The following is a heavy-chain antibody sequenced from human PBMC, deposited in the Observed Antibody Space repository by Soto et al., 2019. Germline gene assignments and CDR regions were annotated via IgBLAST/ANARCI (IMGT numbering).Heavy chain of an antibody. J-gene: IGHJ6*02. Sequence: EVQLVESGGGLVKPGGSLRLSCAASGFTFSSYSMNWVRQAPGKGLEWVSSISSSSSYIYYADSVKGRFTISRDNAKNSLYLQRNSLRSEDTAVYYCARDRDYDFWSGYYSTYYYYGMDVWGQGTTVTVS. D-gene: IGHD3-3*01. CDR2: ISSSSSYI. CDR1: GFTFSSYS. V-gene: IGHV3-21*01. CDR3: ARDRDYDFWSGYYSTYYYYGMDV.